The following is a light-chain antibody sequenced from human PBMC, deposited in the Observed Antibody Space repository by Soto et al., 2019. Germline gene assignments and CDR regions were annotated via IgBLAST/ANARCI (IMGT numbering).Light chain of an antibody. J-gene: IGKJ1*01. V-gene: IGKV1-6*01. CDR2: AAS. Sequence: AIQMTQSPSSLSASIGDRVTITCRASQGIRNELGWYQQKPGKAPKLLIYAASTLQSGVPSRFSGSGSGTDFTLTISSLQSEDFATYYCLQDYNYPRTFGQGTKVEIK. CDR1: QGIRNE. CDR3: LQDYNYPRT.